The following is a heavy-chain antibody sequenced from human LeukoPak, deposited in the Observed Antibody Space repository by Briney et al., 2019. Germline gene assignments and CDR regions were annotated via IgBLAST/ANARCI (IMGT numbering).Heavy chain of an antibody. CDR3: AGGRYSSGLDY. D-gene: IGHD6-19*01. CDR2: ISGGGRST. J-gene: IGHJ4*02. Sequence: DPGGSLRLSCAASGFTFSTCAMSWVRQAPGKGLEWVSTISGGGRSTDYADSVKGRFTISRDNSKNTLYLQMNSLRAEDTAVYYCAGGRYSSGLDYWGQGTLVTVSS. CDR1: GFTFSTCA. V-gene: IGHV3-23*01.